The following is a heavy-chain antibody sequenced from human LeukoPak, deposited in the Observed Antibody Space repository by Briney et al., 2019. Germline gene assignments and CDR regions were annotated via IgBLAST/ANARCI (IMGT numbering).Heavy chain of an antibody. V-gene: IGHV3-48*03. J-gene: IGHJ4*02. CDR3: ARVRASLDY. Sequence: PGGSLRLSCAASGFTLSSYEMNWVRQAPGKGLEWVSYISSSGSSTYYAESVKGRFTISRDNAKNSLYLQMTSLRAEDTAVYYCARVRASLDYWGQGTLVTVSS. CDR1: GFTLSSYE. CDR2: ISSSGSST. D-gene: IGHD3-10*01.